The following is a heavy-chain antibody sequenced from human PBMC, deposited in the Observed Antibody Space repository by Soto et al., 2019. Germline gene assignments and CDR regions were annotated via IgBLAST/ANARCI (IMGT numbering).Heavy chain of an antibody. CDR1: GFTFSDYG. J-gene: IGHJ4*01. V-gene: IGHV3-33*01. Sequence: GGSLRLSCAASGFTFSDYGMHWVRQAPGRGLEWVAVIGYDGSNRYFADSVKGRFTISRDNSKNTLYLQMNSLRAEDTAVYYYSICPHIVVVTDVEYWGHGTLVNVSS. CDR3: SICPHIVVVTDVEY. D-gene: IGHD2-21*02. CDR2: IGYDGSNR.